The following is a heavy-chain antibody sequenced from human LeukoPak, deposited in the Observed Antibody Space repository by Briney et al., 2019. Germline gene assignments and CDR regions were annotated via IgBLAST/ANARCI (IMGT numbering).Heavy chain of an antibody. CDR1: GYSISSGYY. D-gene: IGHD2-2*01. V-gene: IGHV4-38-2*02. CDR3: ARGDCSSTICYSPMDV. Sequence: PSETLSLTCTVSGYSISSGYYWVWIRQTPGKGLEWIGSIYRSGSTNYNPSLKSRVTISVDTSKNQFSLKVNSVTAADTALYYCARGDCSSTICYSPMDVWGKGTTVTVSS. J-gene: IGHJ6*03. CDR2: IYRSGST.